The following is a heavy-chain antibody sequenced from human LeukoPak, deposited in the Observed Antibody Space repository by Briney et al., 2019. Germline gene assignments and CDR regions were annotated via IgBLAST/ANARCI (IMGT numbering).Heavy chain of an antibody. CDR3: ARDQYDTWSRRGNFDS. D-gene: IGHD3-3*01. V-gene: IGHV3-7*03. CDR2: IKLDGSEK. Sequence: GGSLRLSCVASGFTFGKYWMSWVRQAPGKGLEWVANIKLDGSEKNYVDSAKGRFTISRDNTKNSLYLQMNSLRAEDTAVFYCARDQYDTWSRRGNFDSWGQGTLVIVSS. J-gene: IGHJ4*02. CDR1: GFTFGKYW.